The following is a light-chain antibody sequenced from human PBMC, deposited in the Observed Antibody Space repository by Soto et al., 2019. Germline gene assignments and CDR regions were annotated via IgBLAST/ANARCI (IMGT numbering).Light chain of an antibody. V-gene: IGKV3-11*01. CDR2: DAY. CDR1: QSVSSY. Sequence: EIVLTQSPATLSLSPWERATLSCRASQSVSSYLAWYQQKPGQAPRLLIYDAYNRATGIPARLSGSGSGTDFTLTISSLEPEDFAVYYCQQRSNWITFGQGTRLEIK. J-gene: IGKJ5*01. CDR3: QQRSNWIT.